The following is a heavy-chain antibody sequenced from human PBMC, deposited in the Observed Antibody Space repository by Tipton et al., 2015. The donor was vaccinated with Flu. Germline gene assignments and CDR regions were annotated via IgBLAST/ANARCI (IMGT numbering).Heavy chain of an antibody. J-gene: IGHJ4*02. CDR1: GGSLSSYY. CDR2: IYTSGGT. CDR3: AGGSGSGTFMIFDF. Sequence: TLSLTCTVSGGSLSSYYWSWNRQPAGKGLEWIGRIYTSGGTKFNPSLRGRLTMSVDASKKEFSLKLSSVTAADTAVYYCAGGSGSGTFMIFDFWGQGTLVSVSS. V-gene: IGHV4-4*07. D-gene: IGHD3-10*01.